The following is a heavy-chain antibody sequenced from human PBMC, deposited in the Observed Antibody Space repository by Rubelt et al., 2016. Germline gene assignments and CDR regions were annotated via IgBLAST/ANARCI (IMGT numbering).Heavy chain of an antibody. D-gene: IGHD3-16*02. V-gene: IGHV1-18*01. CDR1: GYTFTSYG. CDR2: ISAYNGNT. Sequence: QVQLVQSGAEVKKPGASVKVSCKASGYTFTSYGISWVRQAPGQGLEWMGWISAYNGNTNYAQKLQGRATMTTETSTRTAYMGLRSLRSDDTAVYYCARNLIMITFGGVIVPPDYWGQGTLVTVSS. J-gene: IGHJ4*02. CDR3: ARNLIMITFGGVIVPPDY.